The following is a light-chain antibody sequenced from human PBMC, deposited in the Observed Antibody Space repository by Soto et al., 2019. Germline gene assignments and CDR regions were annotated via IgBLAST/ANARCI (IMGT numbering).Light chain of an antibody. CDR2: GAS. CDR1: QSVSSSY. CDR3: QQYGSSTGTT. V-gene: IGKV3-20*01. J-gene: IGKJ2*01. Sequence: EIVLTQSPGTLSLSPGERATLSCRASQSVSSSYLAWYQQKPGQAPRLLIYGASSRATGIPDRFSGSGSGTDFTLTISRLEPEDFGVYYCQQYGSSTGTTCGQGTKLEIK.